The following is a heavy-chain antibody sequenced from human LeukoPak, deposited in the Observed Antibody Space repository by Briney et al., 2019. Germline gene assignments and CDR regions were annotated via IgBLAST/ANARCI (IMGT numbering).Heavy chain of an antibody. D-gene: IGHD6-19*01. J-gene: IGHJ3*02. Sequence: PGGSLRLSCAASGFTFSSYAMHWVRQAPGKGLEWVANIKQDGSEKYYVDSVKGRFTISRDNAKNSLYLQMNSLRAEDTAVYYCARGPSGWYGDAFDIWGQGTMVTVSS. CDR1: GFTFSSYA. CDR2: IKQDGSEK. V-gene: IGHV3-7*01. CDR3: ARGPSGWYGDAFDI.